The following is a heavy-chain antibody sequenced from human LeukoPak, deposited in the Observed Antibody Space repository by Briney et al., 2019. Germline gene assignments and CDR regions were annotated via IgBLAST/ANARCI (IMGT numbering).Heavy chain of an antibody. CDR1: GFTFSSYG. D-gene: IGHD6-13*01. J-gene: IGHJ4*02. CDR2: IWYGGSNK. Sequence: GRSLRLSCAASGFTFSSYGMHWVRQAPGKGLEWVAVIWYGGSNKYYADSVKGRFTISRDNSKNTLYLQMNSLRAEDTAVYYCARDRAAAGDFDYWGQGTLVTVSS. V-gene: IGHV3-33*08. CDR3: ARDRAAAGDFDY.